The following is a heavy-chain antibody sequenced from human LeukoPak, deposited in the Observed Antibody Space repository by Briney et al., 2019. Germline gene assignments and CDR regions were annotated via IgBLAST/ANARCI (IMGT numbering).Heavy chain of an antibody. D-gene: IGHD5-12*01. J-gene: IGHJ5*02. Sequence: GGSLRLSCAASGFTFSSYAMNWVRQAPGKGLEWVSGISGSAGSTYYADSVKGRFTIPRDNSKNTLFLQMNGLRAEDTAVYYCAKPPGLRRLDPWGQGTLVTVSS. V-gene: IGHV3-23*01. CDR1: GFTFSSYA. CDR3: AKPPGLRRLDP. CDR2: ISGSAGST.